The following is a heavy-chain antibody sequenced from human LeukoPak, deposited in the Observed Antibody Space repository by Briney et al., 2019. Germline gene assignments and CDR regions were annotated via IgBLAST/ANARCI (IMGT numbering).Heavy chain of an antibody. CDR3: ARDSLSSWYPSTFDY. V-gene: IGHV4-38-2*02. Sequence: SETLSLTCTVSGYSISSGYYWGWIRQPPGKGLEWIGSIYHSGSTYYNPFLKSRVTISVDTSKNQFSLKLSSVTAADTAVYYCARDSLSSWYPSTFDYWGQGTLVTVSS. CDR1: GYSISSGYY. CDR2: IYHSGST. D-gene: IGHD6-13*01. J-gene: IGHJ4*02.